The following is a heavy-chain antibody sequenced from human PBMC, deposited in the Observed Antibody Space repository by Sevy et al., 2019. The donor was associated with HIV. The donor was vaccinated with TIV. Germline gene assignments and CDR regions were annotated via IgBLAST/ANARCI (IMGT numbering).Heavy chain of an antibody. Sequence: GGSLRLSCAASGFTFSSYSMNWVRQAPGKGLEWVSSISTSSSYIYYADSVKGRFTISRANAKNSLYLQMNSLRAEDTAVYYCARDEVGGSYWEFDYWGQGTLVTVSS. D-gene: IGHD1-26*01. CDR1: GFTFSSYS. CDR2: ISTSSSYI. V-gene: IGHV3-21*01. J-gene: IGHJ4*02. CDR3: ARDEVGGSYWEFDY.